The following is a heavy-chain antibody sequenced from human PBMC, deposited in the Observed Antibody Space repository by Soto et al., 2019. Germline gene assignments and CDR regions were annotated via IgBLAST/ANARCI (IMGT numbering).Heavy chain of an antibody. CDR3: AKDRENIVVVVAV. Sequence: GGSLRLSCVTSGFTFNTYAISWVRQAPGKGLEWVSGISGSGDTTYYADSVKGRFTISRDNSKNTLYLQMNSLRAEDTAVYYCAKDRENIVVVVAVWGQGTLVTVSS. D-gene: IGHD2-15*01. CDR1: GFTFNTYA. J-gene: IGHJ4*02. CDR2: ISGSGDTT. V-gene: IGHV3-23*01.